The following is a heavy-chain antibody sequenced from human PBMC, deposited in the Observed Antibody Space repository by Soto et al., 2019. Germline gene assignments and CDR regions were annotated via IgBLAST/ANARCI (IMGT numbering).Heavy chain of an antibody. CDR3: AREGSGSYYFDY. CDR1: GFTFSSYA. Sequence: ESGGGVVQPGRSLRLSCAASGFTFSSYAMHWVRQAPGKGLEWVAVISYDGSNKYYADSVKGRFTISRDNSKNTLYLQMNSLRAEDTAVYYCAREGSGSYYFDYWGQGTLVTVSS. V-gene: IGHV3-30-3*01. J-gene: IGHJ4*02. CDR2: ISYDGSNK. D-gene: IGHD1-26*01.